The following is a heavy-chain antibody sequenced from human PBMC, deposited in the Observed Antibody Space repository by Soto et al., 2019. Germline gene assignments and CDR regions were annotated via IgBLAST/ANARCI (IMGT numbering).Heavy chain of an antibody. CDR3: AGVPWGGVGGSNLYYYGMDV. J-gene: IGHJ6*02. CDR1: KFTFTIYW. V-gene: IGHV3-7*01. CDR2: MNQDGSER. D-gene: IGHD7-27*01. Sequence: LLGGSLRLSCAASKFTFTIYWMSWVRQAPGKGLEWVATMNQDGSERYYVDSVKGRFIISRDNPRNSLYLQMDSLRADDTAVYYCAGVPWGGVGGSNLYYYGMDVWGQGTTVTVSS.